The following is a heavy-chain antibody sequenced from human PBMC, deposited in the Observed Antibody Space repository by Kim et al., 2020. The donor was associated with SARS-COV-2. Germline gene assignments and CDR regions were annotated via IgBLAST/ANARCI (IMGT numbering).Heavy chain of an antibody. CDR2: STAGGTAT. CDR3: AKAPSPYCHGVRCYPFDY. V-gene: IGHV3-23*01. CDR1: GFAFTNYA. D-gene: IGHD2-2*01. Sequence: GGSLRLSCAASGFAFTNYAMNWVRQAPEKGLEWVSSSTAGGTATYHADSVKGRFTISRDDSKNTLYLQMNNLRTEDTAVYYCAKAPSPYCHGVRCYPFDYWGQGTLVAVSS. J-gene: IGHJ4*02.